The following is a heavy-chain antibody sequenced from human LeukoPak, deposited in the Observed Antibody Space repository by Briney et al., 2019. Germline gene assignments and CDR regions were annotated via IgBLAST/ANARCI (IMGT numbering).Heavy chain of an antibody. V-gene: IGHV1-8*03. D-gene: IGHD2-15*01. CDR2: MNPNSGNT. CDR3: ARMRRWWFDP. CDR1: GGTFSSYD. Sequence: ASVKVSCKASGGTFSSYDINWVRQATGQGLKWMGWMNPNSGNTGYAQKFQGRVTITRNTSISTAYMELSSLRSEDTAVYYCARMRRWWFDPWGQGTLVTVSS. J-gene: IGHJ5*02.